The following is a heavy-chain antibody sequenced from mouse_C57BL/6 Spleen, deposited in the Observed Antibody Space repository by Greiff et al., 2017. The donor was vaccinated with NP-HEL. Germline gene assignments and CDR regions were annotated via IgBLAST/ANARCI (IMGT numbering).Heavy chain of an antibody. J-gene: IGHJ1*03. D-gene: IGHD1-1*01. CDR3: ARKDLYYYGSSYGYFDV. V-gene: IGHV1-22*01. CDR2: INPNNGGT. CDR1: GYTFTDYN. Sequence: VQLQQSGPELVKPGASVKMSCKASGYTFTDYNMHWVKQSHGKSLEWIGYINPNNGGTSYNQKFKGKATLTVNKSSSTAYMELRSLTSEDSAVYYCARKDLYYYGSSYGYFDVWGTGTTVTVSS.